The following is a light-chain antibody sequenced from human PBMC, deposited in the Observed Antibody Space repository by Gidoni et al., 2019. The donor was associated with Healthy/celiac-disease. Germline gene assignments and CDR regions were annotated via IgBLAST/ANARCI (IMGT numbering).Light chain of an antibody. CDR1: QSVSSSY. CDR2: GAS. Sequence: EIVLTQSPGTLSLSPGERATLSCSSSQSVSSSYLAWYQQKPGQAPRLLIYGASSRATGIPDRFSGSGSGTDFTLTISRLEPEDFAVYYCQQYCSSRTFGQGTKVEIK. V-gene: IGKV3-20*01. CDR3: QQYCSSRT. J-gene: IGKJ1*01.